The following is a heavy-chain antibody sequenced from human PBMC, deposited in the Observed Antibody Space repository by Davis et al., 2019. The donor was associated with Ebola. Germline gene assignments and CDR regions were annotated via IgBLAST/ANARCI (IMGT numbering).Heavy chain of an antibody. Sequence: GESLKISCAASGFTFSSYAMHWVRQAPGKGLEWVAVISYDGSNKYYADSVKGRFTISRDNSKNTLYLQMNSLRAEDTAVYYCAIAVAAPGGWFDPWGQGTLVTVSS. V-gene: IGHV3-30*14. J-gene: IGHJ5*02. CDR2: ISYDGSNK. CDR1: GFTFSSYA. D-gene: IGHD6-19*01. CDR3: AIAVAAPGGWFDP.